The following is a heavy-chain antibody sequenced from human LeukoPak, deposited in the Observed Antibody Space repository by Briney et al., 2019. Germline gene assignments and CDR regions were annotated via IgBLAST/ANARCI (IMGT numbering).Heavy chain of an antibody. Sequence: RAGGSLRLSCAASGFTFDDYAMHWVRQAPGKGLEWVSGISWNSGSIGYADSVKGRFTISRDNAKNSLYLQMNSLRAEDTALYYCAKDRRFKLYDAFDIWGQGTMVTVSS. V-gene: IGHV3-9*01. CDR2: ISWNSGSI. CDR3: AKDRRFKLYDAFDI. CDR1: GFTFDDYA. D-gene: IGHD3-3*01. J-gene: IGHJ3*02.